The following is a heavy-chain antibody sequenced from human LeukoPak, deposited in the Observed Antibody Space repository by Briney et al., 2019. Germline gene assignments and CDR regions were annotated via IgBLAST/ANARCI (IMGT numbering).Heavy chain of an antibody. J-gene: IGHJ3*02. Sequence: PGGSLRLSCAASGFTFSGYVMTWVRQPPGKGLQWVADISGSGDSTYADSVRGRFTVSRDNSKNTLYLQMNSLRAEDTAVYYCAKGDTSSWSAFDIWGQGTMVTVSS. CDR3: AKGDTSSWSAFDI. CDR1: GFTFSGYV. CDR2: ISGSGDST. D-gene: IGHD5-18*01. V-gene: IGHV3-23*01.